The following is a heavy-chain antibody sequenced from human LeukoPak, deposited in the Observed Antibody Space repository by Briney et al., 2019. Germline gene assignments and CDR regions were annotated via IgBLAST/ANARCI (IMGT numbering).Heavy chain of an antibody. CDR1: GGXFSGYY. J-gene: IGHJ4*02. D-gene: IGHD5-12*01. V-gene: IGHV4-34*01. Sequence: SETLSLTCAVYGGXFSGYYRSWIRQPPGKGLEWIGEINHSGSTNYNPSLKSRVTISVDTSKNQFSLKLSSVTAADTAVYYCARRGYSGYDRWGQGTLVTVSS. CDR3: ARRGYSGYDR. CDR2: INHSGST.